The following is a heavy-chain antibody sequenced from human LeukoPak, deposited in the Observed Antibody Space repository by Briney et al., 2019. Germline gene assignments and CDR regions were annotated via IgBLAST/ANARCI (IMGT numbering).Heavy chain of an antibody. J-gene: IGHJ6*02. Sequence: PGGSLRLSCAASGFTFSSYSMNWVRQAPGKGLEWVSAISGSGGSTYYADSVKGRFTISRDNSKNTLYLQMNSLRAEDTAVYYCAKFGDYYYYGMDVWGQGTTVTVSS. CDR3: AKFGDYYYYGMDV. CDR2: ISGSGGST. CDR1: GFTFSSYS. V-gene: IGHV3-23*01. D-gene: IGHD3-10*01.